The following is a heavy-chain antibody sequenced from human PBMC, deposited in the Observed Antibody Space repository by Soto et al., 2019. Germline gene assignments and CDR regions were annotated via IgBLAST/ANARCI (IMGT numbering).Heavy chain of an antibody. D-gene: IGHD3-3*01. CDR1: GYSFTSYW. V-gene: IGHV5-51*01. CDR3: ARLHGFTQLAYYMDV. Sequence: GESLKISCKGSGYSFTSYWIGWVRQMPGKGLEWMGIIYPGDSDTRYSPSFQGQVTISADKSISTAYLQWSSLKASDTAMYYCARLHGFTQLAYYMDVWGKGTTVTVSS. J-gene: IGHJ6*03. CDR2: IYPGDSDT.